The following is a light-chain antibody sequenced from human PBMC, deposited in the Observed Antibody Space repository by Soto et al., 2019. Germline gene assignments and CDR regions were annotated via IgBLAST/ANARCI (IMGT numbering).Light chain of an antibody. Sequence: DVVMTQTPLSLSVAPGQPSSISCRSSESLLHITGETFLFWYLQKPGQSPQLLIYEVSTRASGVPDRFSGSGSGTDFTLEISRVETDDVGIYYCMQSTQLPPTFGQGTRLEI. J-gene: IGKJ5*01. V-gene: IGKV2D-29*02. CDR1: ESLLHITGETF. CDR3: MQSTQLPPT. CDR2: EVS.